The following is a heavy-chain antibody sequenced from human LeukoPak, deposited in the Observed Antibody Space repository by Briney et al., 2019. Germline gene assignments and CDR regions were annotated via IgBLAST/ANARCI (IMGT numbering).Heavy chain of an antibody. CDR2: ISWNGGST. V-gene: IGHV3-20*01. CDR1: GFTFDDYA. J-gene: IGHJ4*02. Sequence: GGSLRLSCAASGFTFDDYAMHWVRQAPGKGLEWVAGISWNGGSTGYADSVKGRLTISRDNAKNSLFLQMNNLRAEDTAFYHCARGGQDHYYDSSGYPHYFDYWGQGTLVTVSS. CDR3: ARGGQDHYYDSSGYPHYFDY. D-gene: IGHD3-22*01.